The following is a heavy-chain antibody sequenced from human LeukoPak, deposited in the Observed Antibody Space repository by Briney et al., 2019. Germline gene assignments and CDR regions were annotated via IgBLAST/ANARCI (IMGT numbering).Heavy chain of an antibody. J-gene: IGHJ4*02. CDR2: IIPIFGTA. CDR3: ARATGGGGVYSSSWSEFDY. Sequence: SVKVSCKASGGTFSSYAISWVRQAPGQGLEWMGRIIPIFGTANYAQKFQGRVTITADKSTSTAYMELSSLRSEDTAVYYCARATGGGGVYSSSWSEFDYWGQGTLVTVSS. CDR1: GGTFSSYA. D-gene: IGHD6-13*01. V-gene: IGHV1-69*06.